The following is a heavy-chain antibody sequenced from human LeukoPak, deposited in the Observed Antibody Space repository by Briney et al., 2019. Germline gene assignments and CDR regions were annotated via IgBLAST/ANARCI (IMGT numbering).Heavy chain of an antibody. CDR3: ARGDYGDFHFDY. CDR1: GGSISSYY. V-gene: IGHV4-59*12. Sequence: SETLSLTCTVSGGSISSYYWSWIRQPPGKGLEWIGYIYYSGSTNYNPSLKSRVTISVDKSKNQFSLKMSSVAAADASVYYCARGDYGDFHFDYWGQGALVTVSS. J-gene: IGHJ4*02. D-gene: IGHD4-17*01. CDR2: IYYSGST.